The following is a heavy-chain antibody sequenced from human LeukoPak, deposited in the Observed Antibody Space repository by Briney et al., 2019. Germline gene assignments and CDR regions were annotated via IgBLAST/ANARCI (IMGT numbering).Heavy chain of an antibody. J-gene: IGHJ5*02. D-gene: IGHD6-6*01. CDR3: ARGKSSIAARRSSWFDP. V-gene: IGHV4-34*01. CDR2: INQSGST. CDR1: GGSFSGYY. Sequence: SETLSLTCAVYGGSFSGYYWSWIRQPPGKGREWIGEINQSGSTNHNPSLKSRVTISVDTSKNQFSLQLGSVTAADTAVYYCARGKSSIAARRSSWFDPWGQGTLVTVSS.